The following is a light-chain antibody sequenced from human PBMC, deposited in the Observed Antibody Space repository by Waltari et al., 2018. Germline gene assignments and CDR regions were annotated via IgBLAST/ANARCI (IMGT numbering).Light chain of an antibody. J-gene: IGLJ2*01. V-gene: IGLV8-61*01. CDR3: LMYMGNGIWV. CDR1: SGSISSTSY. Sequence: QTVVTQEPSLSVSPGGTVTLTCALSSGSISSTSYVSWYRQTPGQAPRTLIYKINSRSAGVPDRFSGSFLGNKAALTITGAQADDESDYYCLMYMGNGIWVFGGGTKVTVL. CDR2: KIN.